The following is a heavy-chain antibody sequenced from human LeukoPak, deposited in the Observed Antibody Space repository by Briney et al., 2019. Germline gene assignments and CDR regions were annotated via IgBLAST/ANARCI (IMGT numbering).Heavy chain of an antibody. CDR2: INHSGST. J-gene: IGHJ4*02. Sequence: KPSETLSLTCAVYGGSFSGYYWSWIRQPPGKGLEWIGEINHSGSTNYNPSLKSRVTISVDTSKNQFSLKLSSVTAADTAVYYCARGRNDSSGYLDYWGQGTLVTVSS. V-gene: IGHV4-34*01. CDR3: ARGRNDSSGYLDY. D-gene: IGHD3-22*01. CDR1: GGSFSGYY.